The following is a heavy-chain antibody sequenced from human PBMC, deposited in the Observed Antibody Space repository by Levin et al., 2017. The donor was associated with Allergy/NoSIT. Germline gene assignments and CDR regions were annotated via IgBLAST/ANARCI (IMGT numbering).Heavy chain of an antibody. CDR1: GFSFSSFE. CDR2: ISSGGDTI. D-gene: IGHD6-13*01. Sequence: PGGSLRLSCAASGFSFSSFEMNWVRQAPGKGLEWVSYISSGGDTIYYADSVKGRFTISRDNAKNSLYLQMNSLRAEDTAIYYCARMTSASWYHEVDYWGQGTLVTVSS. V-gene: IGHV3-48*03. J-gene: IGHJ4*02. CDR3: ARMTSASWYHEVDY.